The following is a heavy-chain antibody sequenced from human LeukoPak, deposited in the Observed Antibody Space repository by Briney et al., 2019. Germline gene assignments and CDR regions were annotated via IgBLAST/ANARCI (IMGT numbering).Heavy chain of an antibody. CDR3: ARVRTDRTTTVTTDYYYYGMDV. CDR2: ISGSGGST. J-gene: IGHJ6*02. Sequence: PGGSLRLSCAASGFTFSSYAMSWVRQAPGKGLEWVSAISGSGGSTYYADSVKGRFTISRDNAKNSLYLQMNSLRAEDTAVYYCARVRTDRTTTVTTDYYYYGMDVWGQGTTVTDSS. V-gene: IGHV3-23*01. D-gene: IGHD4-17*01. CDR1: GFTFSSYA.